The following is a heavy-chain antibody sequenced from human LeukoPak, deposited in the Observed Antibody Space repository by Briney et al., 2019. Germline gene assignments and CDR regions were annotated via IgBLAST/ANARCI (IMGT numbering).Heavy chain of an antibody. CDR1: GYTFTGYY. V-gene: IGHV1-2*02. Sequence: VASVKVSCKASGYTFTGYYMHWVRQAPGQGLEWMGWINPNSGGTNYAQKFQGRVTMTRDTSISTAYMELSRLRSDDTAVYYCARVRGWELPPFDYWGQGTLVTVSS. D-gene: IGHD1-26*01. CDR2: INPNSGGT. CDR3: ARVRGWELPPFDY. J-gene: IGHJ4*02.